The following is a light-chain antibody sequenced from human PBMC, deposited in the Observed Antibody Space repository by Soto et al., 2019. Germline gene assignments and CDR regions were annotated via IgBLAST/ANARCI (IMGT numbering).Light chain of an antibody. CDR2: WAS. CDR1: QSVLYSSNNRNY. Sequence: DIVMTQSPDSLAVSLGERATTNCKSSQSVLYSSNNRNYLAWYQQKPGQPPKLLIYWASTRESGVPDRFSGSASGTDFTLTISSLQAEDVAVYYCQQSYTTPLTFGGGTKVEIK. CDR3: QQSYTTPLT. J-gene: IGKJ4*01. V-gene: IGKV4-1*01.